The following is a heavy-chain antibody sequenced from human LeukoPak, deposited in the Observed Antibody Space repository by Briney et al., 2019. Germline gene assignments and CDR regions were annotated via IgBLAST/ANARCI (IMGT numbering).Heavy chain of an antibody. V-gene: IGHV1-2*02. CDR2: INPNSGGT. CDR1: GYTFTGYY. J-gene: IGHJ5*02. Sequence: GASVKVSCKASGYTFTGYYIHWVRQAPGQGLEWMGWINPNSGGTNSAQKFQGRVTMTRDTSISTAYMELSRLRSDDTAMYYCARDKLGLGELSLYDQWGQGTLVTVFS. CDR3: ARDKLGLGELSLYDQ. D-gene: IGHD3-16*02.